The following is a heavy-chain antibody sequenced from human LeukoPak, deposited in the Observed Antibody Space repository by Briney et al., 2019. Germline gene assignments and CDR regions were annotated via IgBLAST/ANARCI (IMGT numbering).Heavy chain of an antibody. D-gene: IGHD6-6*01. Sequence: GGSLRLSCAASGFTFSNHGMHWVRQAPGKGLEWVALIWYDGSQEYYADSVKGRLTISRDNSKNMLFVQMNSLRVEDTAVYYCVRLTGIAARQSLDYWGQGTLVTVSP. J-gene: IGHJ4*02. CDR2: IWYDGSQE. CDR3: VRLTGIAARQSLDY. V-gene: IGHV3-33*01. CDR1: GFTFSNHG.